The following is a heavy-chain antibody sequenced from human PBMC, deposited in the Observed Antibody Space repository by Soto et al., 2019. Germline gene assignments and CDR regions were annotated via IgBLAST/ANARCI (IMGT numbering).Heavy chain of an antibody. CDR2: INSDGSST. V-gene: IGHV3-74*01. Sequence: EVQLVESGGGSVQPGGSLRLSCAASGFTFSTYWMHWVRQAPGKGLVWVSRINSDGSSTSYADPVKGRFTISRDNAKNTLYLQMNSLGADDTAVYYCARGQSGQQLVPGGYWGQGTLVIVSS. CDR3: ARGQSGQQLVPGGY. J-gene: IGHJ4*02. CDR1: GFTFSTYW. D-gene: IGHD6-13*01.